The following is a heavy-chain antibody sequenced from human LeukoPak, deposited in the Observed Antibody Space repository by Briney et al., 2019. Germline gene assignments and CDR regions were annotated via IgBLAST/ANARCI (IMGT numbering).Heavy chain of an antibody. D-gene: IGHD4-17*01. J-gene: IGHJ5*02. CDR2: IRSKAYGGTT. CDR1: GFTFGDYA. V-gene: IGHV3-49*03. Sequence: QAGGSLRLSCTASGFTFGDYAMSWFRQAPGKGLEWVGFIRSKAYGGTTEYAASVKGRFTISRDDSKSIAYLQMNSLKTEDTAVYYCTRARTVTTVGWFDPWGQGTLVTVSS. CDR3: TRARTVTTVGWFDP.